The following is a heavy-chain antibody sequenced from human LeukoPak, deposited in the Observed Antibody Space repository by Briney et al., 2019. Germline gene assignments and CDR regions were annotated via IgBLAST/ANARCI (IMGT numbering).Heavy chain of an antibody. CDR3: ARVGYGSGSYYNDHYAFDT. D-gene: IGHD3-10*01. Sequence: GGSLRLSCAASGFTFSSYSMNWVRRAPGKGLEWVSSISSSSSYIYYADSVKGRFTISRDNAKNSLYLQMNSLRAEDTAVYYCARVGYGSGSYYNDHYAFDTWGQGTMVTVSS. CDR1: GFTFSSYS. V-gene: IGHV3-21*01. J-gene: IGHJ3*02. CDR2: ISSSSSYI.